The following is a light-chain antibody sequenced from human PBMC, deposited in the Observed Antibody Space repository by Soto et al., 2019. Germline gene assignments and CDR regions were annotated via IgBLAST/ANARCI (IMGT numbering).Light chain of an antibody. CDR1: QDISDF. Sequence: DIQMTQSPDSLSASIGDRVTITCQASQDISDFVNWYQQKPGKAPQLLIHDASKLETGVPSRFSGSGSGTDFTLTIHSMQPEDFATYFCQHYGGLPLTFGGGIKVDI. CDR2: DAS. J-gene: IGKJ4*01. CDR3: QHYGGLPLT. V-gene: IGKV1-33*01.